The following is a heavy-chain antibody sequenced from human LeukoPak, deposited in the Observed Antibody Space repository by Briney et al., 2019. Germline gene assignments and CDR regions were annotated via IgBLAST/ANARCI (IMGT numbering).Heavy chain of an antibody. V-gene: IGHV1-18*01. CDR3: VRDIQWRFDP. CDR1: GYIFTSYG. CDR2: ISTNKGNT. Sequence: GASVKVSCKASGYIFTSYGISWVRQAPGQGLEWMGWISTNKGNTNYAQRLQGRVTMTTDTSTSIAYMELRSLRTDDTAIYYCVRDIQWRFDPWGQGTLVTVSS. D-gene: IGHD2-8*01. J-gene: IGHJ5*02.